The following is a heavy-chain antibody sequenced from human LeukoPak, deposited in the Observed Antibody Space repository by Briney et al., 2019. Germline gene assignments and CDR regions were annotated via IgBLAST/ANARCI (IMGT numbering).Heavy chain of an antibody. J-gene: IGHJ4*02. V-gene: IGHV3-30-3*01. CDR1: GFTFSNYA. CDR2: ISYDGSNK. CDR3: ARDVSFDY. Sequence: GGSLRLSCAASGFTFSNYAMHWVRQAPGKGLEWVAVISYDGSNKYYIDSVKGRATISRDNSKNTLYLQMNSLRAEDTAVYYCARDVSFDYWGQGTLVTVSS.